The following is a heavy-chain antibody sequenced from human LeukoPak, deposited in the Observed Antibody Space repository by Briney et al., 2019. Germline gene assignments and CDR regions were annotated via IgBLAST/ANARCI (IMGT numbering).Heavy chain of an antibody. Sequence: PSETLSLTCTVSGGSISSSSYYWGWIRQPPGKGPEWIGSIYYSGSTYYNPSLKSRVTISVDTSKNQFSLKLSSVTAADTAVYYCARERPHCSSTSCYGVAPYYYMDVWGKGTTVTVSS. CDR1: GGSISSSSYY. V-gene: IGHV4-39*02. CDR3: ARERPHCSSTSCYGVAPYYYMDV. J-gene: IGHJ6*03. D-gene: IGHD2-2*01. CDR2: IYYSGST.